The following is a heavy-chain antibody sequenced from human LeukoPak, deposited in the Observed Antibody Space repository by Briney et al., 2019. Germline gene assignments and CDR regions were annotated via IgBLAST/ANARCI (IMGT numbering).Heavy chain of an antibody. CDR1: GGTFSSYA. Sequence: SVKVSCKASGGTFSSYAISWVRQAPGQGLEWMGGIIPIFGTANYAQKFQGRVTITADESTSTAYMELSSLRSEDTAVYYCARGTAARSYYYYYMDVWGKGTTVTVSS. J-gene: IGHJ6*03. CDR2: IIPIFGTA. D-gene: IGHD6-6*01. V-gene: IGHV1-69*13. CDR3: ARGTAARSYYYYYMDV.